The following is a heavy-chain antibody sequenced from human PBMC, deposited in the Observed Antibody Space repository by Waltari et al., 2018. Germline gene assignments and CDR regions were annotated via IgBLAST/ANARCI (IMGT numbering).Heavy chain of an antibody. Sequence: EVQLLESGGGLVQPGGSLRLSCAASEFTFSTYAMSWVRQAPGKGVGWVAAITNSGDSTYYADSVKGRFTISRDNSKNTLYLQMNSLRAEDTAIYYCAEDHGWLHYYWGQGTLVTVSS. CDR3: AEDHGWLHYY. CDR1: EFTFSTYA. D-gene: IGHD5-12*01. J-gene: IGHJ4*02. V-gene: IGHV3-23*01. CDR2: ITNSGDST.